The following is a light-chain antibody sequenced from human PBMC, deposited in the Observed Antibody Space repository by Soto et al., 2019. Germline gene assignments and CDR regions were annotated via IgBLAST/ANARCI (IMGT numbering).Light chain of an antibody. CDR1: QGISRY. J-gene: IGKJ4*01. CDR3: QQYYSYPLT. V-gene: IGKV1-8*01. CDR2: AAS. Sequence: AIRMTQSPSSFSASTGDRVTITCRASQGISRYLSWYQQKPGKAPKLLIYAASPLQSGVPSRFSGSGSGTDFTLTIRCLQSEDFATYYCQQYYSYPLTFGGGTKVEIK.